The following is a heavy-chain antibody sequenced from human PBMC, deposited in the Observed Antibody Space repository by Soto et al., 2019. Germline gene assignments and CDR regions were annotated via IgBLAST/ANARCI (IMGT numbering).Heavy chain of an antibody. D-gene: IGHD2-2*01. Sequence: SETLSLTCTVSGASVSTGYWSWIRQPPGKGPEWIGYIYYGGSSNYNPSLKSRVTISVDTSKNQFSLKLSSVTAADTAVYYCARHVPYCSDTSHCAYGMDVWGQGTTVTVSS. CDR3: ARHVPYCSDTSHCAYGMDV. J-gene: IGHJ6*02. CDR2: IYYGGSS. CDR1: GASVSTGY. V-gene: IGHV4-59*08.